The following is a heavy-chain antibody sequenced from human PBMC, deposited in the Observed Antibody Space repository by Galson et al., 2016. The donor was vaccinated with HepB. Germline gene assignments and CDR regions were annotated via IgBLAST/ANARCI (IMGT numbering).Heavy chain of an antibody. D-gene: IGHD6-19*01. J-gene: IGHJ4*02. Sequence: SLRLSCAASGFTFTSYSMNWVRQAPGKGLEWVSSISSSSTYIYYADSVKGRFTISRDNAKNSPYLQMNSLRADDTAVYYCARGAEWLALWYFDYWGQGTQVTVSS. CDR1: GFTFTSYS. CDR3: ARGAEWLALWYFDY. V-gene: IGHV3-21*01. CDR2: ISSSSTYI.